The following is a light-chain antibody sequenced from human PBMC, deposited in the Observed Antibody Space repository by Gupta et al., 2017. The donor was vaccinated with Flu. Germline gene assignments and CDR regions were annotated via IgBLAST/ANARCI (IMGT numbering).Light chain of an antibody. V-gene: IGLV2-8*01. CDR3: CSFAGANIWV. J-gene: IGLJ3*02. Sequence: QSALTQPPSASGSPGQSVTISCTGTTSDVGGYNYVSWYHQHPGKAPKLLIYEVTKRPSGVPDRFSGSKSGNTASLTVSGLQTEDEGDYYCCSFAGANIWVFGAGTKVTVL. CDR1: TSDVGGYNY. CDR2: EVT.